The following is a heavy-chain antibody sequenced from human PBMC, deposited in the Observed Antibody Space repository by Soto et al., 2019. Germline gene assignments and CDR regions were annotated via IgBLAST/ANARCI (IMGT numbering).Heavy chain of an antibody. CDR1: GYRFTSYW. CDR3: ARLPCGGDCYYYYYGMDV. D-gene: IGHD2-21*02. V-gene: IGHV5-51*01. CDR2: IYPGDSDT. Sequence: PGESLKISCKGSGYRFTSYWIGWVRQMPGKGLEWMGIIYPGDSDTRYSPSFQGQVTISADKSISTAYLQWSSLKASDTAMYYCARLPCGGDCYYYYYGMDVWGQGTTVTVSS. J-gene: IGHJ6*02.